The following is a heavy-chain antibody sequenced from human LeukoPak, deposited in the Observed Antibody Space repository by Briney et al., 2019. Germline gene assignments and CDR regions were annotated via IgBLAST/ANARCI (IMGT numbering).Heavy chain of an antibody. J-gene: IGHJ4*02. CDR1: GYTFTAYY. D-gene: IGHD3-10*01. CDR3: ARAYGSGSSYHPDY. V-gene: IGHV1-2*02. Sequence: ASVKVSCKASGYTFTAYYMHWVRQAPGQGLEWMGWVNPNSGGTNSSQKFQDRVTLTRDTSISTAYMELGSLRSDDTAIYYCARAYGSGSSYHPDYWGQGTLVTVSS. CDR2: VNPNSGGT.